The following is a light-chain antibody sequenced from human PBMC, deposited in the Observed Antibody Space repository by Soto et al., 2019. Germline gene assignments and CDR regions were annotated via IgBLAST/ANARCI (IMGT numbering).Light chain of an antibody. J-gene: IGLJ2*01. CDR3: ATWDSSLSAGV. CDR2: DNN. Sequence: QSVLTQPPSVSAAPGQKVTISCSGSSYDIGTNYVSWYQQLPGTAPKLLIYDNNKRPSGIPDRFSASKSGTSATLGITGLQTGDEADYYCATWDSSLSAGVFGGGTKLTVL. V-gene: IGLV1-51*01. CDR1: SYDIGTNY.